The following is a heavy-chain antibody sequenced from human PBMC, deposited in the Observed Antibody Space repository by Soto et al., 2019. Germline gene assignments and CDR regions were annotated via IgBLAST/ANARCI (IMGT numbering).Heavy chain of an antibody. V-gene: IGHV1-18*01. J-gene: IGHJ6*02. D-gene: IGHD2-2*01. CDR1: GYTFTSYG. Sequence: ASVKVSGKASGYTFTSYGISWVRRAPGQGLEWMGWISAYNGNTNYAQKLQGRVTMTTDTSTSTAYMELRSLRSDDTAVYYCAREGTAAPRGNYYYYYGMDVWGQGTTVTVSS. CDR2: ISAYNGNT. CDR3: AREGTAAPRGNYYYYYGMDV.